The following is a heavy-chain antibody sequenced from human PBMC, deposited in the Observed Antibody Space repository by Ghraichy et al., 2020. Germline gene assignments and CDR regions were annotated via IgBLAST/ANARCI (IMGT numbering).Heavy chain of an antibody. J-gene: IGHJ4*02. D-gene: IGHD6-13*01. CDR2: ISAYNGNT. V-gene: IGHV1-18*01. Sequence: ASVKVSCKASGYTFTSYGISWVRQAPGQGLEWMGWISAYNGNTNYAQKLQGRVTMTTDTSTSTAYMELRSLRSDDTAVYYCARDPRTYIQQYSSSYFDYWGQGTLVTVSS. CDR3: ARDPRTYIQQYSSSYFDY. CDR1: GYTFTSYG.